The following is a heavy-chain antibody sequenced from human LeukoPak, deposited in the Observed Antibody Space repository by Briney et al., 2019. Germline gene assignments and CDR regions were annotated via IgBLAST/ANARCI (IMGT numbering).Heavy chain of an antibody. Sequence: GGSLRVSCAAPGFTFDDYAMHWVRQAPGKGLEWVSGISWNSGSIDYADSVKGRFTISRDNAKNSLYLQMNSLRAEDTALYYCAHGGSGNFDYWGQGTLVTVSS. V-gene: IGHV3-9*01. D-gene: IGHD3-10*01. CDR2: ISWNSGSI. CDR3: AHGGSGNFDY. J-gene: IGHJ4*02. CDR1: GFTFDDYA.